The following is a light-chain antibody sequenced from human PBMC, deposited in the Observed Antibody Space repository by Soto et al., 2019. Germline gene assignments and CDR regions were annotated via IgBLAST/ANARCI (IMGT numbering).Light chain of an antibody. J-gene: IGLJ1*01. CDR1: SSDVGSYNL. CDR3: CSYAGSSLYV. CDR2: EVS. Sequence: QSALTQPASVSGSPGQSITISCTGTSSDVGSYNLVSWYQQHPGKAPKLMIYEVSKRPSGVSNRFSGSKSGNTASLTISGLQAEDEADYYCCSYAGSSLYVSGTGTKVTVL. V-gene: IGLV2-23*02.